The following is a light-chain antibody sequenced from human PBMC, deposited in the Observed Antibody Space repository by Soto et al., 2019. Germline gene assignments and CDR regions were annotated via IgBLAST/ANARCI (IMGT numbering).Light chain of an antibody. CDR2: AAS. Sequence: AIQMTQSPSSLSASVGDRVTITCRASQGISNDLAWYQQKPGKAPKLLIYAASSLQSGVPPRFSGSGSGTDFTLTISSLHPEDFAAYFCLQDYNFPYTFGQGTKLEIK. CDR1: QGISND. V-gene: IGKV1-6*01. CDR3: LQDYNFPYT. J-gene: IGKJ2*01.